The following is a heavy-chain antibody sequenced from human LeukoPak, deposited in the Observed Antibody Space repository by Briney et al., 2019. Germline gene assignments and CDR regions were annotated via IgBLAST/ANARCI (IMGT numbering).Heavy chain of an antibody. J-gene: IGHJ4*02. CDR3: ARDQGAVAPDY. V-gene: IGHV3-7*01. Sequence: PGGSLRLSCAASGFTFSSYWMSWVRHAPGNGREWWTNIKQDGSEKDYVYSGKGRFTISTDNAKNSLYLQMNSLRAEDTAVYYCARDQGAVAPDYWGQGTLVTVSS. CDR2: IKQDGSEK. D-gene: IGHD6-19*01. CDR1: GFTFSSYW.